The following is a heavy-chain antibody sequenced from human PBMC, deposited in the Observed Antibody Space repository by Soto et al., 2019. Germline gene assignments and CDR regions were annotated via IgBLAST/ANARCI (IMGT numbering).Heavy chain of an antibody. V-gene: IGHV5-10-1*01. CDR3: ARVSGYPNHYGMDV. D-gene: IGHD3-22*01. J-gene: IGHJ6*04. CDR2: IDPSDSYI. Sequence: GESLKISCKGSGYSFTSYWITWVRRMPGKGLEWMGRIDPSDSYINYSPSFQGHVTISADKSISTAYLQWSSLKASHTAMSYCARVSGYPNHYGMDVWRKGTTVTVSS. CDR1: GYSFTSYW.